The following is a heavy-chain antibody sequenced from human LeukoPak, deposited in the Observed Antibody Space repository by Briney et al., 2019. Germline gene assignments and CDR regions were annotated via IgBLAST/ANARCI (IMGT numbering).Heavy chain of an antibody. Sequence: SETLSLTCTVSGGSISSSSYYWGWIRQPPGKGLEWIGSIYYSGSTYYNPSLKSRVTISVDTSKNQFSLKLSSVTAADTAVYYCARATYYYGSGSAREGFDPWGQGTLVTVSS. CDR3: ARATYYYGSGSAREGFDP. D-gene: IGHD3-10*01. V-gene: IGHV4-39*07. J-gene: IGHJ5*02. CDR1: GGSISSSSYY. CDR2: IYYSGST.